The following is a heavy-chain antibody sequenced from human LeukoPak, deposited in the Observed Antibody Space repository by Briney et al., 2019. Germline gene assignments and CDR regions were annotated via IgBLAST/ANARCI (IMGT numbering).Heavy chain of an antibody. J-gene: IGHJ5*02. D-gene: IGHD1-7*01. V-gene: IGHV3-30*04. Sequence: GRSLRLSCAASGFTFSSYAMHWVRQAPGKGLEWVAVISYDGSNKYYADSVKGRFTISRDNSKNTLYLQMNSLRAEDTAVYYCAKDNNWNYLNWFDPWGQGTLVTVSS. CDR2: ISYDGSNK. CDR1: GFTFSSYA. CDR3: AKDNNWNYLNWFDP.